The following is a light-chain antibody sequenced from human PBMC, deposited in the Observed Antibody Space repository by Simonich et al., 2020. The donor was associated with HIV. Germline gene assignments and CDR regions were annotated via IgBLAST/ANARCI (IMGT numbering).Light chain of an antibody. J-gene: IGLJ3*02. Sequence: QSALTQPASVSGSPGQSITISCTGTSSDVGGYKYVSCNQQHPGKAPKLMIYDVRKRPSGVSNRFSGSTSGNTASLTISGLQAEDEADYYCSSYTSSSTWVFGGGTKLTVL. CDR2: DVR. V-gene: IGLV2-14*01. CDR1: SSDVGGYKY. CDR3: SSYTSSSTWV.